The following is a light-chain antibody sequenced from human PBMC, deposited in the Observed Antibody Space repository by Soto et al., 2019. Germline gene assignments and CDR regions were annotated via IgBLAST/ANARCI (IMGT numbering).Light chain of an antibody. CDR1: SGHSSYA. CDR2: LNSDGRH. CDR3: QTWTTGIVV. Sequence: QAVVTQSPSASASLGASVRLTCTLSSGHSSYAIAWHQQQPEKGPRYLMKLNSDGRHSKGDGIPDRFSGSSSGAERYLTISILQSEDEGDYYCQTWTTGIVVFGGGTQLTVL. V-gene: IGLV4-69*01. J-gene: IGLJ2*01.